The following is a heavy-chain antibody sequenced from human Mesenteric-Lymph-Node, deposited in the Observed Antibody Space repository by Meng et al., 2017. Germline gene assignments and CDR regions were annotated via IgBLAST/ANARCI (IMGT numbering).Heavy chain of an antibody. CDR2: IYYSGST. V-gene: IGHV4-59*01. Sequence: SETLSLTCTVSGGSISSYYWSWIRQPPGKGLEWIGYIYYSGSTNYNPSLKSRVTISVDTSKNQFSLKLSSVTAADTAVYYCARATTVVTERGFDYWGQGTLVTVSS. CDR1: GGSISSYY. CDR3: ARATTVVTERGFDY. J-gene: IGHJ4*02. D-gene: IGHD4-23*01.